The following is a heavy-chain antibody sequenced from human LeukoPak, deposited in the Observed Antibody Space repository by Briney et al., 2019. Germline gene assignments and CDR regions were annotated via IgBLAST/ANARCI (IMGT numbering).Heavy chain of an antibody. Sequence: GGSLRLSCAASGFTFSDYSMHWVRQAPGKGLEWVSFISSSSNHKNYADSVKGRFTISRDNAKNSLYLQMNNLRVEDTAVYYCARDWRRVAVPPHWGQGTLVTVSS. CDR2: ISSSSNHK. CDR1: GFTFSDYS. CDR3: ARDWRRVAVPPH. J-gene: IGHJ4*02. D-gene: IGHD6-19*01. V-gene: IGHV3-21*06.